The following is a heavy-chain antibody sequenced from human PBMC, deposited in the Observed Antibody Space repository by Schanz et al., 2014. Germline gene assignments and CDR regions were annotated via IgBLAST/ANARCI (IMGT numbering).Heavy chain of an antibody. J-gene: IGHJ4*02. D-gene: IGHD3-10*01. V-gene: IGHV3-15*01. Sequence: EVQLVESGGGLVKPGGSLRLSCATSGFTLNNAWMNWVRQAPGKGLQWVARIKSKTDGGTRDYAAPVKGRFTISTDDSKTTVYRQRTSLQPEDAPVYYCPGDLWFGAVWGVWWGQGTLVTVSS. CDR2: IKSKTDGGTR. CDR3: PGDLWFGAVWGVW. CDR1: GFTLNNAW.